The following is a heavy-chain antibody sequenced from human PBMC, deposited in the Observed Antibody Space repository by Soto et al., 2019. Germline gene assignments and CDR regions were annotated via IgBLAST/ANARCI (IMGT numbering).Heavy chain of an antibody. J-gene: IGHJ6*02. D-gene: IGHD3-10*01. Sequence: GGSLRLSCAASGFTFSSYGMHWVRQAPGKGLEWVAVISYDGSNKYYADSVKGRFTISRDNSKNTLYLQMNSLRAEDTAVYYCAKDRGMVRAHYYYGMDVWGQGTTVTVSS. V-gene: IGHV3-30*18. CDR3: AKDRGMVRAHYYYGMDV. CDR1: GFTFSSYG. CDR2: ISYDGSNK.